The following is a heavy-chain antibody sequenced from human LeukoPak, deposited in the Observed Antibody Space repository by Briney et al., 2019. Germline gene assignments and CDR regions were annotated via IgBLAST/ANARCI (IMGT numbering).Heavy chain of an antibody. CDR2: ISYDGSNK. J-gene: IGHJ4*02. CDR3: AVGFGVNMYSY. Sequence: GGSLRLSCAASGFTFSSYGMHWVRQAPGKGLEWVAVISYDGSNKYYADSVKGRFTISRDNSKNTLYLQMNSLRAEDTAVYYCAVGFGVNMYSYWGQGTLVTVSS. CDR1: GFTFSSYG. V-gene: IGHV3-30*03. D-gene: IGHD3-10*01.